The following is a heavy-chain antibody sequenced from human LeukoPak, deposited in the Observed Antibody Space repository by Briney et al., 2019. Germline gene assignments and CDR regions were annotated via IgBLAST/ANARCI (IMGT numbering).Heavy chain of an antibody. J-gene: IGHJ6*03. D-gene: IGHD4-23*01. V-gene: IGHV3-73*01. Sequence: PGGSLRLSCAAFGFTFSNYAMSWVRQAPGKGLEWVGRIRSKANSYATAYAASVRGRFTISRDDSKNTAYLQMNSLKTEDTAVYYCTSTYGGNSDYYYYYMDVWGKGTTVTVSS. CDR3: TSTYGGNSDYYYYYMDV. CDR1: GFTFSNYA. CDR2: IRSKANSYAT.